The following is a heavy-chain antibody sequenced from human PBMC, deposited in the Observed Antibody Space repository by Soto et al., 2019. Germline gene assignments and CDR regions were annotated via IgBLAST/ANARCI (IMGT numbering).Heavy chain of an antibody. CDR3: ARPYCGGDCYLGRYNWFDP. D-gene: IGHD2-21*02. CDR2: ISTSGGTT. Sequence: GGSLRLSCVASGFTFSSYEMNWVRQAPGKGLEWISHISTSGGTTYYADPVKGRFTISRDNAKNPLDLQMNSLRVEDTAVYYCARPYCGGDCYLGRYNWFDPWGQGTLVTVSS. V-gene: IGHV3-48*03. CDR1: GFTFSSYE. J-gene: IGHJ5*02.